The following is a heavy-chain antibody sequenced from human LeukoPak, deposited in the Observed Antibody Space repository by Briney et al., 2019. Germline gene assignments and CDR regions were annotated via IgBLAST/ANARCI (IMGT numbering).Heavy chain of an antibody. CDR3: AKELGWELLVVYPGNDAFDI. J-gene: IGHJ3*02. Sequence: GGSLRLSCAASGFTFSNYAMYWVRQAPGKGPEWVSVIEGDGVTYYTDSVKGRFTMSRDNSKGMLSLQMNSLRPEDTVVYYCAKELGWELLVVYPGNDAFDIWGQGTMVTVSS. CDR1: GFTFSNYA. V-gene: IGHV3-23*01. D-gene: IGHD1-26*01. CDR2: IEGDGVT.